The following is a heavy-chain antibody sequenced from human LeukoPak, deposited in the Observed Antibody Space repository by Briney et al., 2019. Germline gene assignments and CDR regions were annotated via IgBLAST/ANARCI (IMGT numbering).Heavy chain of an antibody. CDR2: ISSDGSNK. D-gene: IGHD5-12*01. J-gene: IGHJ3*01. CDR3: TRAKYSAYDTTFDV. V-gene: IGHV3-30*19. CDR1: GFTFSSYG. Sequence: PGGSLRLSCAASGFTFSSYGMHWVRQAPGKGLEWVAIISSDGSNKYYADSVKGRFAISRDNSKNTLYLQMSSLRAEDTAVFYCTRAKYSAYDTTFDVWGQGTMVTVSS.